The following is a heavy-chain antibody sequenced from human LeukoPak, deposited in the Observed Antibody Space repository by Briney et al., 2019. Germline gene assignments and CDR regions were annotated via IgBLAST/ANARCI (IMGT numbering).Heavy chain of an antibody. CDR1: GGSISSSSYY. CDR3: ARHLSSRQSPWYFDL. V-gene: IGHV4-39*01. J-gene: IGHJ2*01. Sequence: SETLSLTCTVPGGSISSSSYYWSWIRQPPGKGLEWIGTIHYGGSTYYNPSLKSRVTISVDTSKNQFSLKLSSVTAADTAVYYCARHLSSRQSPWYFDLWGRGTLVTVSS. D-gene: IGHD5/OR15-5a*01. CDR2: IHYGGST.